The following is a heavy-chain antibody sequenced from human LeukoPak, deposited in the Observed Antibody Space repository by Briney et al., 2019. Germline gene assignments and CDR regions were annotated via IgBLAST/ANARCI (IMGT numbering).Heavy chain of an antibody. CDR3: ARNYDSSGYWYYYYGMDV. D-gene: IGHD3-22*01. V-gene: IGHV3-7*01. Sequence: GGSLRLSCAASGFTFSSYWMSWVRQAPGKGLEWVANIKQDGSEKYYVDSVKGRFTISRDNAKNSLYLQMNSLRAEDTAVYYCARNYDSSGYWYYYYGMDVWGQGTTVTVSS. J-gene: IGHJ6*02. CDR2: IKQDGSEK. CDR1: GFTFSSYW.